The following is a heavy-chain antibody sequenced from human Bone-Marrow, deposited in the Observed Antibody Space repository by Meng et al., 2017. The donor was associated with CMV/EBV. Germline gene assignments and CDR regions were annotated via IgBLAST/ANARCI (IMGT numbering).Heavy chain of an antibody. CDR2: IYYSGST. Sequence: GSLRLSCTVSGGSISSYYWSWIRQPPGKGLEWIGYIYYSGSTNYNPSLKSRVTISVDTSKNQFSLKLSSVTAADTAVYYCARERSGYGQIDYWGQGTLVTVSS. CDR1: GGSISSYY. J-gene: IGHJ4*02. CDR3: ARERSGYGQIDY. D-gene: IGHD5-12*01. V-gene: IGHV4-59*01.